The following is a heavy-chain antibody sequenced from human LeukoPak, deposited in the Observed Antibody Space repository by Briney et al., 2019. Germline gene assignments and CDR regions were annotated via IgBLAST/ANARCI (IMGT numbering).Heavy chain of an antibody. D-gene: IGHD5-12*01. Sequence: GGSLRLSCAASGFTFSDYYMNWIRQAPGKGLEWVSYISSSGSTIYYADSVKGRFTISRDNAKNSLYLQMNGLRAEGTAVYYCARGWLLYYFDYWGQGTLVTVSS. V-gene: IGHV3-11*01. CDR2: ISSSGSTI. J-gene: IGHJ4*02. CDR1: GFTFSDYY. CDR3: ARGWLLYYFDY.